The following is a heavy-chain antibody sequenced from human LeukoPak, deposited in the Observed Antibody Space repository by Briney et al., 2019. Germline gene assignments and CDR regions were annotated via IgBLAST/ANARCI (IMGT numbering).Heavy chain of an antibody. CDR2: IYYSGST. D-gene: IGHD3-22*01. V-gene: IGHV4-59*01. CDR3: ARGAKRAKLYYDSSGYYLRFDP. CDR1: GGSISSYY. J-gene: IGHJ5*02. Sequence: SETLSLTCTVSGGSISSYYWSLIRQPPGKGLEWIGYIYYSGSTNYNPSLKSRVTISVDTSKNQFSLKLSSVTAADTAVYYCARGAKRAKLYYDSSGYYLRFDPWGQGTLVTVSS.